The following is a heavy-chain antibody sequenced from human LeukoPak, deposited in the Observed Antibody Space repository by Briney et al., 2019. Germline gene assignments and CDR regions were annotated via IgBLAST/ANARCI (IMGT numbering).Heavy chain of an antibody. Sequence: RPSETLPLTCTVSGGSISSYYWSWIRQPPGKGLEWIGYIYYSGSTNYNPSLKSRVTISVDTSKNQFSLKLSSVTAADTAVYYCARAYSSGWSSYYMDVWGKGTTVTISS. D-gene: IGHD6-19*01. CDR2: IYYSGST. J-gene: IGHJ6*03. V-gene: IGHV4-59*01. CDR3: ARAYSSGWSSYYMDV. CDR1: GGSISSYY.